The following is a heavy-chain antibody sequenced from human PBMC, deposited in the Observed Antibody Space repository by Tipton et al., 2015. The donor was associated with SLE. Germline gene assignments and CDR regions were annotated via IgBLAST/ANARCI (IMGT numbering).Heavy chain of an antibody. J-gene: IGHJ3*02. CDR1: GFTFSSYA. CDR2: IYSGGST. Sequence: SLRLSCAVSGFTFSSYAMSWVRQAPGKGLEWVAVIYSGGSTYYADSVKGRFTISRDNSKNTLYLQMNSLRAEDTAVYYCAKADCSGGSCYSGHAFDIWGQGTMVTVSP. CDR3: AKADCSGGSCYSGHAFDI. V-gene: IGHV3-23*03. D-gene: IGHD2-15*01.